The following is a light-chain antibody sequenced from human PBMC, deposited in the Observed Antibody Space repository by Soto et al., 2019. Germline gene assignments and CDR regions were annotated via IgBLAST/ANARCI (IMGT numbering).Light chain of an antibody. Sequence: DIQMTQSPSSLSASVGDRVTITCRASQSIRSYLNWYQQKPGRAPKLLMYEASTLHSGDPSRFSGSGSGTDFTLTISSLQPEDFATYFCLQTHSTPLTFGGGTKVEIK. CDR1: QSIRSY. J-gene: IGKJ4*01. V-gene: IGKV1-39*01. CDR3: LQTHSTPLT. CDR2: EAS.